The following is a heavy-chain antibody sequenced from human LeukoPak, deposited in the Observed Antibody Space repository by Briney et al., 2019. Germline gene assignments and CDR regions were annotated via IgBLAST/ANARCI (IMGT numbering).Heavy chain of an antibody. CDR3: GRPTKYWLVRGNGVDV. CDR1: GFSFSSYA. V-gene: IGHV3-23*01. Sequence: PGGSLRLSSAASGFSFSSYAMTWVRQAPGKGLEWVSSIDAGGGDTYHSDSVKGRFTISRDNSMNTLYLQMNSLRADDTAVYYCGRPTKYWLVRGNGVDVWGQGTTVTVSS. D-gene: IGHD6-19*01. J-gene: IGHJ6*02. CDR2: IDAGGGDT.